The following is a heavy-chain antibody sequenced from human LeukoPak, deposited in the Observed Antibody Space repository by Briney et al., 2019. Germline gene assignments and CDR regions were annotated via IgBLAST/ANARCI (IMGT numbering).Heavy chain of an antibody. D-gene: IGHD1-7*01. CDR3: AKDRARGGTTDFDY. CDR1: GFTFSNYG. Sequence: GGSLRLSCAASGFTFSNYGMHWVRQAPGKGLEWVAVISHEASAQYYTDTVEGRFTISRDNSKNTLYLQMNSLRAEDTAVYFCAKDRARGGTTDFDYWGQGTLVTVSS. CDR2: ISHEASAQ. V-gene: IGHV3-30*18. J-gene: IGHJ4*02.